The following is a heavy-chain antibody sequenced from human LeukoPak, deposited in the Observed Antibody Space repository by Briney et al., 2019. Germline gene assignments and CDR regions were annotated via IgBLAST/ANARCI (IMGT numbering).Heavy chain of an antibody. D-gene: IGHD5-24*01. CDR2: IIPILGTA. CDR1: GGTFSSYA. Sequence: SVKVSCKASGGTFSSYAISWVRQAPGQGLEWMGGIIPILGTANYAQKFQGRVTITADESTSTAYMELSSLRSEDTAVYYRARGEKRWLHLTAFDIWGQGTMVTVSS. V-gene: IGHV1-69*01. CDR3: ARGEKRWLHLTAFDI. J-gene: IGHJ3*02.